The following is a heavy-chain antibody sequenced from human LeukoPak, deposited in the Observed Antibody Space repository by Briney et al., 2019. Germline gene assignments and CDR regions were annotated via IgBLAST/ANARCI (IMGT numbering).Heavy chain of an antibody. CDR3: ARDRIAVAGNEY. CDR1: GFTFSNYW. V-gene: IGHV3-7*01. D-gene: IGHD6-19*01. CDR2: IKQDGSEI. J-gene: IGHJ4*02. Sequence: PGGSLRLSCAASGFTFSNYWMGWVRQAPGKGLEWVANIKQDGSEIYYVDSVKGRFTISRDTAKDSLYLQMNSLRAEDTAVYYCARDRIAVAGNEYWGQGTLVTVSS.